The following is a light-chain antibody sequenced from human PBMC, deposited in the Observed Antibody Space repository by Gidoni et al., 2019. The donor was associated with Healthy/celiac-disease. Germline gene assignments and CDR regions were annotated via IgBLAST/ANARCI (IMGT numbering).Light chain of an antibody. Sequence: EIVLTQSPGTLSLSPGERATLSCRASQSVSSSYLAWYQQKPGQAPRLLIYGASSMATGIPDRFSGSGSGTDFTLTISRLEPEDFAVYYCQQYGSSPGTCGQGTRLEIK. CDR1: QSVSSSY. CDR3: QQYGSSPGT. V-gene: IGKV3-20*01. CDR2: GAS. J-gene: IGKJ5*01.